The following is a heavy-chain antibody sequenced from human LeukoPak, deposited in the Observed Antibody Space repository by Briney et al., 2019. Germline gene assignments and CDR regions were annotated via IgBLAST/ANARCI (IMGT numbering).Heavy chain of an antibody. CDR1: GGTFSSYA. V-gene: IGHV1-69*05. D-gene: IGHD2-2*01. Sequence: PGASVKVSCKASGGTFSSYAISWVRQAPGQGLEWMGGIIPIFGAANYAQKFQGRVTMTRDTSISTAYMELNRLTSDDTAVYYCVREYCSSTSCHYYFDYWGQGALVTVSS. J-gene: IGHJ4*02. CDR2: IIPIFGAA. CDR3: VREYCSSTSCHYYFDY.